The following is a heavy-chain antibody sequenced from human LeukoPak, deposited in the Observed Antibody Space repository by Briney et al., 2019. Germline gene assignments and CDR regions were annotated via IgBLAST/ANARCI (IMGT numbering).Heavy chain of an antibody. Sequence: ASVKVSCKVSGYTLTELSMHWVRQAPGKGPEWMGGFDPEDGETIYAQKFQGRVTMTEDTSTDTAYMELSSLRSEDTAVYYCATSTLSYYYDSSGYLLDYWGQGTLVTVSS. J-gene: IGHJ4*02. CDR2: FDPEDGET. CDR1: GYTLTELS. D-gene: IGHD3-22*01. V-gene: IGHV1-24*01. CDR3: ATSTLSYYYDSSGYLLDY.